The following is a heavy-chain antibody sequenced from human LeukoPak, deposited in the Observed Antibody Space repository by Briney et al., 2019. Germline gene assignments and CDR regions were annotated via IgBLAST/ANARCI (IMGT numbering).Heavy chain of an antibody. CDR3: AKVYGSGSLVFRKRAYYFDY. D-gene: IGHD3-10*01. V-gene: IGHV3-23*01. Sequence: GGSLRLSCAASGFTFSSYAMSWVCQAPGKGLEWVSAISGSGGSTYYADSVKGRFTISRDNSKNTLYLQMNSLRAEDTAVYYCAKVYGSGSLVFRKRAYYFDYWGQGTLVTVSS. CDR1: GFTFSSYA. CDR2: ISGSGGST. J-gene: IGHJ4*02.